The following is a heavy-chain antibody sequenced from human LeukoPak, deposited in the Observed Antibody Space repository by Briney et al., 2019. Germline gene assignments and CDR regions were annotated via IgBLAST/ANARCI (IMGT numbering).Heavy chain of an antibody. D-gene: IGHD3-10*01. CDR3: ARAYYGQPENYFDY. Sequence: SETLSLTCTVSGGSISSGGYYWSWIRQHPGKGLEWIGYIYYSGSTYYNPSLKSRVTISVDTSKNQFSLKLSSVTAADTAVYYCARAYYGQPENYFDYWGQGTLVTVSS. J-gene: IGHJ4*02. CDR1: GGSISSGGYY. V-gene: IGHV4-31*03. CDR2: IYYSGST.